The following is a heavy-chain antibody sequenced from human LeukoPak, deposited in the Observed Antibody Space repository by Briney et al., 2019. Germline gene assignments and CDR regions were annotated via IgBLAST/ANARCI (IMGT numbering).Heavy chain of an antibody. Sequence: ASVKVSCKASGYTFTGYYMHWVRQAPGQGLEWMGWINPNSGDTNYAQKFQDRVTMTRDTSISTAYMDLTSLGSDDSAVHYCARDPSGSSGWYPWFDPWGQGTLVTVSS. CDR1: GYTFTGYY. D-gene: IGHD6-19*01. J-gene: IGHJ5*02. CDR2: INPNSGDT. V-gene: IGHV1-2*02. CDR3: ARDPSGSSGWYPWFDP.